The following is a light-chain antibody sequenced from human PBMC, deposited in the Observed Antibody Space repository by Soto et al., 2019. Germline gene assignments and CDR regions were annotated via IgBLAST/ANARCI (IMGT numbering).Light chain of an antibody. V-gene: IGLV2-11*01. J-gene: IGLJ1*01. CDR3: CSHAGNNPYV. Sequence: QSALTQPRSVPGSPGQSVTISCTGTSSDVGGYNYVSWYQQHPGKVPKVMIYDVSKRPSGVPDRFSGSKSGNTASLTIFGLQAEDEADYYCCSHAGNNPYVFGTGTKLTVL. CDR1: SSDVGGYNY. CDR2: DVS.